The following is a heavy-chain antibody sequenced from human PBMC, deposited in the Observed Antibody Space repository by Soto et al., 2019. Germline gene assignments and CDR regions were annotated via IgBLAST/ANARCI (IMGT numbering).Heavy chain of an antibody. V-gene: IGHV1-18*04. J-gene: IGHJ6*04. CDR1: GYTFTSYG. Sequence: ASVKVSCKASGYTFTSYGISWVRQAPGQGLEWMGWISAYNGNTNYAQKLQGRVTMTTDTSTSTAYMELRSLRSDDTAVYYCATILGQGGSYSRYYGMEVWRGGTTVTVSS. D-gene: IGHD1-26*01. CDR3: ATILGQGGSYSRYYGMEV. CDR2: ISAYNGNT.